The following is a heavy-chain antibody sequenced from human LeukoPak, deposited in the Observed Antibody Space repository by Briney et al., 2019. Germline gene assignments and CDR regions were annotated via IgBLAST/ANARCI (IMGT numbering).Heavy chain of an antibody. CDR1: GFIVSNNY. V-gene: IGHV3-53*01. D-gene: IGHD3-22*01. CDR2: IYSGGST. J-gene: IGHJ4*02. CDR3: AREGYYYDSSGYYYNDY. Sequence: GGSLRLSCAASGFIVSNNYMSWVRQAPGKGLEWVSIIYSGGSTYYADSVKGRFTISRDNSKNTLYLQMNSLRAEDTAVYYCAREGYYYDSSGYYYNDYWGQGTLVTVSS.